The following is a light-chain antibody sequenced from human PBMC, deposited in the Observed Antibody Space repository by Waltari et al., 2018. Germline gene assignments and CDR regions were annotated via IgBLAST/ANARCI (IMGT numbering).Light chain of an antibody. V-gene: IGLV3-21*01. CDR1: TIGSKS. Sequence: SYVLTQPPSVSVAPGKAARLTCGGATIGSKSVHWYQHKPGQAPVLVISFDEDRPSGIPDRISGSNSANTATLTITGVEAGDEADYYCQVWDTSGAVFGGGTKLTVL. CDR2: FDE. J-gene: IGLJ2*01. CDR3: QVWDTSGAV.